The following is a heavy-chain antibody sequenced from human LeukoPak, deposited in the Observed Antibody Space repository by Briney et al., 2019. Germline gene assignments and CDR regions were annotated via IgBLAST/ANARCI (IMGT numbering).Heavy chain of an antibody. CDR3: ARDERRYCSDSSCYPGDY. CDR1: GFTFSNYG. CDR2: ISRTSAYI. V-gene: IGHV3-21*01. Sequence: PGGSLRLSCAASGFTFSNYGILWVRQAPGEGLEWVSAISRTSAYIYYSDSVKGRFTISRDNAKNSVYLQIDSLRAEDTAVYYCARDERRYCSDSSCYPGDYWGQGTLVTVSS. J-gene: IGHJ4*02. D-gene: IGHD2-2*01.